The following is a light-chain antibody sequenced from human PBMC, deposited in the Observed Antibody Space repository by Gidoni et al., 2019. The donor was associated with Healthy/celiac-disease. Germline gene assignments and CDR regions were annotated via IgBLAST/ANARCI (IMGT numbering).Light chain of an antibody. J-gene: IGKJ1*01. CDR3: QQYNSYSRT. CDR2: KAS. V-gene: IGKV1-5*03. CDR1: QSISSW. Sequence: DIQMTQSPSTLSASVGDRATITCRASQSISSWLAWYQQEPGKAPKLLIYKASSLESGVPSMFSGSGSGTEFTLTISSLQPDDVTTYYCQQYNSYSRTFGQGTKVEIK.